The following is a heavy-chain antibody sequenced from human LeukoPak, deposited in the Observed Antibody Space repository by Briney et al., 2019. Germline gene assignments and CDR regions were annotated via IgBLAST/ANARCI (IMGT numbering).Heavy chain of an antibody. V-gene: IGHV3-48*03. CDR1: GFTFSGYE. CDR2: ISSSGTTM. J-gene: IGHJ4*02. D-gene: IGHD2-15*01. Sequence: GGSLRLSCAASGFTFSGYEMNWVRQAPGKGLEWVSYISSSGTTMYYADSVKGRFTISRDNAKNSLYLQMNSLRADDTAVYYCTRRDCSSGRNRYHFDYWGQGSLVTVSS. CDR3: TRRDCSSGRNRYHFDY.